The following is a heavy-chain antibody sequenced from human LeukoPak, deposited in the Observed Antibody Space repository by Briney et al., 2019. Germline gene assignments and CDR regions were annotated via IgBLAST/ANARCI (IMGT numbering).Heavy chain of an antibody. D-gene: IGHD2-2*01. CDR1: GFTFSSYS. CDR2: ISSSSSTI. Sequence: GGSLRLSCAASGFTFSSYSMNWVRQAPGKGLEWVSYISSSSSTIYYADSVKGRFTISRDNAKNSLYLQMNSLRAEDTAVYYCARDTGSTSSYGSDYWGLGTLVTVSS. J-gene: IGHJ4*02. CDR3: ARDTGSTSSYGSDY. V-gene: IGHV3-48*01.